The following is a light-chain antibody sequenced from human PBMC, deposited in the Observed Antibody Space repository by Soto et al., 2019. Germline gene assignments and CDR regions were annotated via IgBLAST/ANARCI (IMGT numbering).Light chain of an antibody. J-gene: IGKJ5*01. CDR3: QQHNDWPT. V-gene: IGKV3-15*01. Sequence: EIVMTQSPATLSVSPGERATLSCRASQSVNSALAWYQQKPGQAPRLLIYTASTRATGIPARFSGSGSGTEFILTISSVESEDFAIYYCQQHNDWPTFGQGTRLEIK. CDR2: TAS. CDR1: QSVNSA.